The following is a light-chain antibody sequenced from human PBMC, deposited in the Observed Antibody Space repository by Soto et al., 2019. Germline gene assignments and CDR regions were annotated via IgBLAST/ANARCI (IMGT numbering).Light chain of an antibody. CDR3: QQRGNWPLPWT. Sequence: EIVLTQSPATLSLSPGERATLSCRASQTVGNYLAWYQQKPGQVPRLLIYNASNRATGVPVRFSGSGSGTEFNLTISSLGPEDFAVYYCQQRGNWPLPWTFGQGAKVEI. CDR2: NAS. V-gene: IGKV3-11*01. J-gene: IGKJ1*01. CDR1: QTVGNY.